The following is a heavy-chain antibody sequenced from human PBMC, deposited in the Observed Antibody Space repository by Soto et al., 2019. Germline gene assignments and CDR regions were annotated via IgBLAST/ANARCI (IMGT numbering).Heavy chain of an antibody. CDR2: ISGSGGST. J-gene: IGHJ5*02. CDR1: GFTFSSYA. CDR3: AKQVIWSGYYLRGFGFDP. V-gene: IGHV3-23*01. D-gene: IGHD3-3*01. Sequence: PGGSLRLSCAASGFTFSSYAMSWVRQAPGKGLEWVSAISGSGGSTYYADSVKGRFTISRDNSKNTLYLQMSSLRAEDTAVYYCAKQVIWSGYYLRGFGFDPWGQGTLVTVSS.